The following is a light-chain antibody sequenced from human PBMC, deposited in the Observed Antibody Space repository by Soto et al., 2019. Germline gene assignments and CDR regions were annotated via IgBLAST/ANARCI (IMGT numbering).Light chain of an antibody. CDR3: QHYQSGHPIT. J-gene: IGKJ5*01. V-gene: IGKV3-20*01. CDR2: GAS. Sequence: EIVLTQSPATLSLSPGERATASCRAAQSVGTRLAWYQHKTGQAPRLLISGASSRATGIPDRFTGSGSETSFTLTISRLEPEDFALYYCQHYQSGHPITFGQGTRLEIK. CDR1: QSVGTR.